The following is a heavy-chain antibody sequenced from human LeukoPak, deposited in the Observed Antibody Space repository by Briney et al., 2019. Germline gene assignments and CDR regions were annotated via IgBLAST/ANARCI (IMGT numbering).Heavy chain of an antibody. Sequence: GGSLRLSCSASGFTFSSYAMHWVRQAPGQGLEYVSAISSNGGSTYYADSVKGRFTISRDNSKNTLYLQMSSLRAEGTAVYYCVKGLYSGYDLDYWGQGTLVTVSS. V-gene: IGHV3-64D*06. CDR3: VKGLYSGYDLDY. D-gene: IGHD5-12*01. CDR1: GFTFSSYA. CDR2: ISSNGGST. J-gene: IGHJ4*02.